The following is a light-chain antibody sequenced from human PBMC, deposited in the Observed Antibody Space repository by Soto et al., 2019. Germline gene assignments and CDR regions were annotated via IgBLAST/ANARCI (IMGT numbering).Light chain of an antibody. CDR2: DVS. Sequence: QSALTQPASVSGSPGQSITISCTGTSSDGGGYNYVSWYQQHPGKAPKLIIYDVSNRPSGVSNRFSGSKSGNTASLTISGLQAEDEADYDCSSYTSSTTLKVFGGGTKHTVL. CDR3: SSYTSSTTLKV. CDR1: SSDGGGYNY. J-gene: IGLJ2*01. V-gene: IGLV2-14*01.